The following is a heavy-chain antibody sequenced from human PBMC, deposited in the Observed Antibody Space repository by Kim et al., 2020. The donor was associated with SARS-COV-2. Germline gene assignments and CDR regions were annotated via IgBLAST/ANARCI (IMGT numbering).Heavy chain of an antibody. Sequence: GGSLRLSCAASGFTFSSYGMHWVRQAPGKGLEWVAVISYDGSNKYYADSVKGRFTISRDNSKNTLYLQMNSLRAEDTAVYYCATQANGFYGVPDNYYYYGMDVWGQGTTVTVSS. V-gene: IGHV3-30*03. CDR3: ATQANGFYGVPDNYYYYGMDV. J-gene: IGHJ6*02. CDR2: ISYDGSNK. CDR1: GFTFSSYG. D-gene: IGHD4-17*01.